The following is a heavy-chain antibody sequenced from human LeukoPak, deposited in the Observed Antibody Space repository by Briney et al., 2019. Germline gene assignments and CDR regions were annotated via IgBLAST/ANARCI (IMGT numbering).Heavy chain of an antibody. CDR3: VKESSRNFDY. Sequence: PGGSLRLSCSASGFTFSSCAMHWVRQAPGKGLEYVSAISSNGGSTYYADSVKGRFTISRDNSKNTLYLQMSSLRAEDTAVYYCVKESSRNFDYWGQGTLVTVSS. J-gene: IGHJ4*02. CDR1: GFTFSSCA. V-gene: IGHV3-64D*09. CDR2: ISSNGGST.